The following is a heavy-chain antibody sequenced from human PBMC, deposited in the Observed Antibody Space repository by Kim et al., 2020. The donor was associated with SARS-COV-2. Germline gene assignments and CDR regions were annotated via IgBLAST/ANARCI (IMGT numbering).Heavy chain of an antibody. Sequence: SETLSLTCTVSGGSISSGGYYWSWIRQHPGKGLEWIGYIYYSGSTYYNPSLKSRVTITVDTSKNQFSLKLSSVTAADTAVYYCARVVRYYYGSGSYSSFDYWAQGTLVTVSS. V-gene: IGHV4-31*03. CDR3: ARVVRYYYGSGSYSSFDY. CDR2: IYYSGST. D-gene: IGHD3-10*01. J-gene: IGHJ4*02. CDR1: GGSISSGGYY.